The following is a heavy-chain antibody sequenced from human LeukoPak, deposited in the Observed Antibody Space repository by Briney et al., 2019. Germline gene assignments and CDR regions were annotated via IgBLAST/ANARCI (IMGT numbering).Heavy chain of an antibody. CDR1: GFTFSNYA. CDR2: ISDDGSNK. V-gene: IGHV3-33*05. J-gene: IGHJ4*02. Sequence: GWSLRLAFAVAGFTFSNYAVDSVRQAPGKGLEWVAVISDDGSNKYYGDSVKGRFTISRDNSKNTVYLQVNSLRAEDTAVYYCATDLLRCRGYLTLSSRGPGALVTVSS. CDR3: ATDLLRCRGYLTLSS. D-gene: IGHD3-22*01.